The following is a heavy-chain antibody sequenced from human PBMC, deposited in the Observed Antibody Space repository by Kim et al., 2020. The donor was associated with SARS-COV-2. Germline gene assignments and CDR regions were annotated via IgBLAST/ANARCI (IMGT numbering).Heavy chain of an antibody. CDR1: GFTFSNYA. CDR3: AREGRQLSY. CDR2: IGNSGSTT. V-gene: IGHV3-23*01. D-gene: IGHD6-6*01. J-gene: IGHJ4*02. Sequence: GGSLRLSRAASGFTFSNYAMSWVRQAPGKGLEWVSTIGNSGSTTYYADSVKGRFTFSRDNSKNTIYLQMNSLGAEDTAVYFCAREGRQLSYWGQGSLVTVSS.